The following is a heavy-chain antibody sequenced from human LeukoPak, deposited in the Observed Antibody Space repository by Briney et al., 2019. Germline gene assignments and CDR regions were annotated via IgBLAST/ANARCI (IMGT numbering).Heavy chain of an antibody. CDR1: GFTFNRYA. Sequence: GGSLRLSCAASGFTFNRYAMHWVRQAPGKGLDWVSAISGSGGSTYYADSVKGRFTISRDNAKNTLYLQINSLRAEDTAVYYCAKFIAAGEYDAFDIWGQGTMVTVSS. CDR2: ISGSGGST. CDR3: AKFIAAGEYDAFDI. D-gene: IGHD6-13*01. J-gene: IGHJ3*02. V-gene: IGHV3-23*01.